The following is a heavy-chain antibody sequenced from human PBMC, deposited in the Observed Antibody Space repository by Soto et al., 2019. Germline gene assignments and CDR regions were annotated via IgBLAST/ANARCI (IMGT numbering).Heavy chain of an antibody. CDR1: GDSLRGQS. V-gene: IGHV4-34*01. Sequence: QVQLQQWGAGLLKASETLSLTCAVVGDSLRGQSWNWIRQAPGKGLEWIGELDQSGGTNYNPSLKSRAIIADDTSKNQFSLTVTSVTAADTAVYYCARDDSYGWSGESLDVWGQGTTVTVSS. D-gene: IGHD6-19*01. CDR3: ARDDSYGWSGESLDV. J-gene: IGHJ6*01. CDR2: LDQSGGT.